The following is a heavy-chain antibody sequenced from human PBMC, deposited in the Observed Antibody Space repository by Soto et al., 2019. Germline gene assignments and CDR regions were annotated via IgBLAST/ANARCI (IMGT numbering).Heavy chain of an antibody. D-gene: IGHD3-10*01. Sequence: GSVKVSCKASGYTFTSYAMHWVRQAPGQRLEWMGWINAGNGNTKYSQKFQGRVTITRDTSANTAYMELSSLRSEDTAVYYCARVVYGSGKYHYYYMDVWGKGTTVTVSS. J-gene: IGHJ6*03. CDR1: GYTFTSYA. V-gene: IGHV1-3*01. CDR2: INAGNGNT. CDR3: ARVVYGSGKYHYYYMDV.